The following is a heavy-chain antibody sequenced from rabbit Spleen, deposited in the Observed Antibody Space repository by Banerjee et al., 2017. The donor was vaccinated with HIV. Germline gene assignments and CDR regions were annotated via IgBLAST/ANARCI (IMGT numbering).Heavy chain of an antibody. CDR1: GFSFSSGYD. Sequence: QEQLVESGGGLVKPGASLTLICTASGFSFSSGYDMSWVRQAPGKRPEWIACIYSGISGSTYYASWAKGRFTISKSSSTTVTLQMTSLTAADTATYFCARDLAGVIGWNLNLWGPGTLVTVS. CDR3: ARDLAGVIGWNLNL. CDR2: IYSGISGST. V-gene: IGHV1S45*01. J-gene: IGHJ4*01. D-gene: IGHD4-1*01.